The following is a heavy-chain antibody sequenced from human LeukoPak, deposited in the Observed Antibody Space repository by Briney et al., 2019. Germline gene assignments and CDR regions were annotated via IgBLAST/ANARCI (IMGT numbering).Heavy chain of an antibody. D-gene: IGHD2-2*03. Sequence: GGSLRLSCAASGFTFSSYSMSWVRQAPGKGLEWVSYIRSSSTTIYYADSVKGRFTISRDNAKNSLNLQMNSLRAEDTAVYYCARVLDYGMDVWGQGTTVTVSS. V-gene: IGHV3-48*04. CDR2: IRSSSTTI. J-gene: IGHJ6*02. CDR3: ARVLDYGMDV. CDR1: GFTFSSYS.